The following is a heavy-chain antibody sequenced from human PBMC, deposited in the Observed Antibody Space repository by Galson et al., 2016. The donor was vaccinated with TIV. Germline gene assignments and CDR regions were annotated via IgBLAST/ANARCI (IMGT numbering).Heavy chain of an antibody. CDR2: ISLDGSET. CDR3: TRGSEYWFDS. CDR1: GFSFSSYA. J-gene: IGHJ5*01. Sequence: SLRLSCAASGFSFSSYAMSWVRQAPGKGLEWVSRISLDGSETTYADSVKGRFTISRANGRNTLYLQMNTLRVEDTAVYYCTRGSEYWFDSWGQGTLVTVSS. V-gene: IGHV3-74*01.